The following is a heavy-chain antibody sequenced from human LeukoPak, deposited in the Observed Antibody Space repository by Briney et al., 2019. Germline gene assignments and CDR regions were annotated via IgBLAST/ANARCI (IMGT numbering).Heavy chain of an antibody. V-gene: IGHV3-74*01. CDR2: IDGDGTTT. J-gene: IGHJ6*02. CDR3: ARSQMDV. CDR1: GFIFGAYW. Sequence: GGSLRLSCSASGFIFGAYWMLWVREGPGKGLEWVSRIDGDGTTTNYADSVKGRFIISRDNAKNTLYLQMNSLRGEDTAIYYCARSQMDVWGQGTTVTVSS.